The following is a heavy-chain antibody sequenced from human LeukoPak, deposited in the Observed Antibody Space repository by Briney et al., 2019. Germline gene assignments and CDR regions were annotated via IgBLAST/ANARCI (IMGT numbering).Heavy chain of an antibody. Sequence: SETLSLTCTVSGGSISSSSYYWGWIRQPPGKGLEWIGSIYYSGSTYYNPSLKSRVTISVDTSKNQFSLKLSSVTAADTAVYYCARHPNVRIAVAGTAPQGFDPWGQGTLVTVSS. V-gene: IGHV4-39*01. D-gene: IGHD6-19*01. CDR1: GGSISSSSYY. CDR3: ARHPNVRIAVAGTAPQGFDP. CDR2: IYYSGST. J-gene: IGHJ5*02.